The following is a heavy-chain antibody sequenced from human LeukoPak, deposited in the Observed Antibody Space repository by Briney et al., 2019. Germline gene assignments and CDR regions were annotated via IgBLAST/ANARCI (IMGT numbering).Heavy chain of an antibody. V-gene: IGHV4-4*07. J-gene: IGHJ3*02. CDR3: ARGRSGYSHLDAFDI. Sequence: PSETLSLTCTVSGGSISSYYWSWIRQPAGKGLEWIGRIYTSGSTNYNPSFKSRSRVTMSIDTSKNQFSLKLSSVTAADTAVYYCARGRSGYSHLDAFDIWGQGTMVTVSS. CDR1: GGSISSYY. D-gene: IGHD5-18*01. CDR2: IYTSGST.